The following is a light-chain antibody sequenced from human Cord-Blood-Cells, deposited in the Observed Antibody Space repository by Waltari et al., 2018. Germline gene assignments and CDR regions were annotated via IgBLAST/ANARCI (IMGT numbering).Light chain of an antibody. V-gene: IGKV3-11*01. CDR2: DAS. Sequence: DIVLTQSPATLSLSPGERATLSCSASQSVSSYLAWYQQKPGQAPRLLIYDASNRATGIPARFSGSGSWTDFTLTISSLEPEDFAVYYCQQRSNWPPTFGGGTKVEIK. J-gene: IGKJ4*01. CDR3: QQRSNWPPT. CDR1: QSVSSY.